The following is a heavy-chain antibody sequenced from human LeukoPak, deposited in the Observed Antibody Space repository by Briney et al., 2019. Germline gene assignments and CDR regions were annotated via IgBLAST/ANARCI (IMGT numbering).Heavy chain of an antibody. V-gene: IGHV1-18*01. CDR2: IFIYNDNT. J-gene: IGHJ3*02. Sequence: ASVKVSCKASGYTFTSYGIGWVRQAPGQGLEWMGWIFIYNDNTNLAQKFRGKVAMTTDTSTSTAYMELRSLRSDDSAVYYCARGRGPLRYFDWGDAFDIWGQGTMVTVSS. D-gene: IGHD3-9*01. CDR1: GYTFTSYG. CDR3: ARGRGPLRYFDWGDAFDI.